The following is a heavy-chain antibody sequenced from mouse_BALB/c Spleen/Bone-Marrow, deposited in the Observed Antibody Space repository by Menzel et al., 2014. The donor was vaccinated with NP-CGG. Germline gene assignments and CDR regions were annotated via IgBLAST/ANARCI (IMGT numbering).Heavy chain of an antibody. CDR3: ARGGGHYFDY. CDR1: GYTFTSYI. J-gene: IGHJ2*01. Sequence: VQLQQPGPELVKPGASVKMSCKASGYTFTSYILHWVKQKPGQGLEWIGYINPYDDGTKYNEKFKGKATLTSDKFSSATYVELSSLTSEDSAVYYCARGGGHYFDYWGQGTTLTVSS. CDR2: INPYDDGT. V-gene: IGHV1-14*01.